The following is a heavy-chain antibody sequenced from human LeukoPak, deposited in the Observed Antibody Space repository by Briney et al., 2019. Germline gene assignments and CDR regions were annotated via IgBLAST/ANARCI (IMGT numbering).Heavy chain of an antibody. CDR2: IKSKTDGGTT. CDR1: GFTFSNAW. CDR3: TTGPGHSGYDYYFDY. V-gene: IGHV3-15*01. J-gene: IGHJ4*02. D-gene: IGHD5-12*01. Sequence: GGSLRLSCAASGFTFSNAWMSWVRQAPGKGLEWVGRIKSKTDGGTTDYAAPVKGRFTISRDDSKNTLYLQMNSLKTEDTAVYYCTTGPGHSGYDYYFDYWAREPWSPSPQ.